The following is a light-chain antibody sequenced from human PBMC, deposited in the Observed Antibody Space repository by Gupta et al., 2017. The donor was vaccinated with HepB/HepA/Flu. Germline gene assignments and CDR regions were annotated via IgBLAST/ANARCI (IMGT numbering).Light chain of an antibody. V-gene: IGLV2-14*03. CDR3: SSFTSTSTDVV. CDR1: SSDVGRYRY. CDR2: HVS. J-gene: IGLJ2*01. Sequence: QSALTQPASGSGSPGQSITIPCTGASSDVGRYRYVSWYQQHPGKAPKLIIYHVSDRPPGVSNRFSGSKSGNTASLTISGLQPEDEAHYYCSSFTSTSTDVVFGGGTKLTVL.